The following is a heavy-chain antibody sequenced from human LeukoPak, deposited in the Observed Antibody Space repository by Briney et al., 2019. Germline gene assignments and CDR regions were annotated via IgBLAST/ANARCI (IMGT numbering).Heavy chain of an antibody. CDR2: IYSGGST. CDR3: ATALGRELGHFDY. J-gene: IGHJ4*02. V-gene: IGHV3-53*01. Sequence: GGSLRLSCAASGFTVSSNYMSWVRQAPGKGLEWVSVIYSGGSTYYADSVKGRFTISRDNSKNTLYLQMNSLRAEDTAVYYCATALGRELGHFDYWGQGTLVTVSS. CDR1: GFTVSSNY. D-gene: IGHD1-26*01.